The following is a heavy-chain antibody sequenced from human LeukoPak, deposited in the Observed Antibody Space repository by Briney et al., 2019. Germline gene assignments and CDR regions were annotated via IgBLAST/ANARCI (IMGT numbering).Heavy chain of an antibody. CDR3: ARSVPSDY. CDR1: GYTFTSFG. CDR2: ISVYNGDT. J-gene: IGHJ4*02. Sequence: ASVKVSCKTSGYTFTSFGISWVRQAPGQGLEWMGWISVYNGDTNFAQKFQGRVTMTTDTSTSTVYMELGNLRSGDTAVYYCARSVPSDYWGQGTLVTVSS. V-gene: IGHV1-18*01.